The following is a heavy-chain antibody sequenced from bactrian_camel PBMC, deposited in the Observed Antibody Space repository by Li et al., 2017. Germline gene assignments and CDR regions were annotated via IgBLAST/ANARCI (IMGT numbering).Heavy chain of an antibody. Sequence: DVQLVESGGGSVQTGGSLRLSCTANGYVGATNCMGWFRQAPGKEREGVASIYAGGGTTYYTDSVKGRFTISQDNAENTVYLQMDSLQPTDTAMYYCMSARAGRPGFGMDYWGKGTQVTVS. D-gene: IGHD1*01. J-gene: IGHJ7*01. CDR1: GYVGATNC. V-gene: IGHV3S40*01. CDR2: IYAGGGTT.